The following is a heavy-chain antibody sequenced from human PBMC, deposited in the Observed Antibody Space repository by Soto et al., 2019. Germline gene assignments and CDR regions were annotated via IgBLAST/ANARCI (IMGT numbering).Heavy chain of an antibody. V-gene: IGHV3-7*05. D-gene: IGHD1-26*01. J-gene: IGHJ4*02. CDR3: ASDLYSGTSDY. CDR2: IDQDGSTT. CDR1: GFTFSSYW. Sequence: EVQLVESGGGLVQPGGSLTLSCAASGFTFSSYWMNWVRQAPGKGLEWVANIDQDGSTTDYVGCVKGRFTISRDNAKKSLYLQMNSLRAEDTALYYCASDLYSGTSDYWGQGTLVTVSS.